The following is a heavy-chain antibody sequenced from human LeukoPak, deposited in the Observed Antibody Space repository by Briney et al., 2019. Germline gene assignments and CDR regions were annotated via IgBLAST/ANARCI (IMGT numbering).Heavy chain of an antibody. CDR2: ISGSGGST. V-gene: IGHV3-23*01. CDR1: GFTFSSYA. J-gene: IGHJ6*03. CDR3: AKIGRRYDFWTGYYEEEVDYMDV. D-gene: IGHD3-3*01. Sequence: GGSLRLSCAASGFTFSSYAMSWVRQAPEKGLEWVSGISGSGGSTYHADSAKGRFTISRDNSKNTLYLQMNSLRAEDTAVYYCAKIGRRYDFWTGYYEEEVDYMDVWGKGTTVTVSS.